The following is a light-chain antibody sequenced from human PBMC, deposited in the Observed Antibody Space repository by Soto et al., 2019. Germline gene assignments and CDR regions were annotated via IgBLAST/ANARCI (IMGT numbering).Light chain of an antibody. CDR3: QQDGSSVT. Sequence: EIVLTQSPGTLSLSPGERATLSCRASQSVSRSSLAWYQQKPGQAPRLLFYGASNSATVIPERFSGSGSGKDFNVNINTLEHGDFAVYYCQQDGSSVTFGQGTKVESK. CDR1: QSVSRSS. V-gene: IGKV3-20*01. CDR2: GAS. J-gene: IGKJ1*01.